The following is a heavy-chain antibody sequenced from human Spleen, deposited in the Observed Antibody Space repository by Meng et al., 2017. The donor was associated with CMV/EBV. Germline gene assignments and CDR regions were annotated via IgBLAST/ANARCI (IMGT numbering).Heavy chain of an antibody. J-gene: IGHJ6*02. CDR1: GGSISSYY. V-gene: IGHV4-59*01. CDR2: LYYSGST. CDR3: ARLPYNWNPEYYYGLDV. Sequence: SETLSLTCTVSGGSISSYYWSWIRQPPGKGLEWIGCLYYSGSTNYNPSLKSRVTISVVTSKNQFSLKLSSLTAADTAMYYCARLPYNWNPEYYYGLDVWGQGTTVTVSS. D-gene: IGHD1-20*01.